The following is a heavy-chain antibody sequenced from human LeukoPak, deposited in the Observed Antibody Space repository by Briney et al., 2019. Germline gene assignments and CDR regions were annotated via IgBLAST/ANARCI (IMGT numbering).Heavy chain of an antibody. CDR1: GFTFSSYW. Sequence: GGSLRLSCAASGFTFSSYWMSLVRQAPGKGLEWVANIKQDGSEKYYVDSVKGRFTISRDNAKNSLYLQMNSLRAEDMALYYCAKGTIFGVVGPFDYWGQGTLVTVSS. D-gene: IGHD3-3*01. CDR3: AKGTIFGVVGPFDY. CDR2: IKQDGSEK. J-gene: IGHJ4*02. V-gene: IGHV3-7*03.